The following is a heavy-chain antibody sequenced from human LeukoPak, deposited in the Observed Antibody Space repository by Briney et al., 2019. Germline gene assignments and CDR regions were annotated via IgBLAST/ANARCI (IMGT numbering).Heavy chain of an antibody. J-gene: IGHJ5*02. Sequence: GGSLRLSCVGSGFTITNYWMHWVRHAPGTGLVWVSRIHPDGSITTYADSVKGRFTISRDNAKNTLYLQMNSLRAEDTAVYYCAPQQAYSPYNWFDPWGQGTLVTVSS. D-gene: IGHD5-12*01. CDR2: IHPDGSIT. CDR3: APQQAYSPYNWFDP. CDR1: GFTITNYW. V-gene: IGHV3-74*03.